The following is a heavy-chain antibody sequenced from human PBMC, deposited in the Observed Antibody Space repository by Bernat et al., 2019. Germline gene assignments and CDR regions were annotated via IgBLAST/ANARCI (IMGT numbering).Heavy chain of an antibody. D-gene: IGHD1-26*01. CDR2: ISSTSSTI. CDR3: ARRMVGATGPAFDI. CDR1: GFTFSSYN. J-gene: IGHJ3*02. V-gene: IGHV3-48*02. Sequence: EVQLVESGGGLVQPGGSLRLSCAASGFTFSSYNMNWVRQAPGKGLEWVSYISSTSSTIYYAHSVKGRFTISRDNAENSLFLQMNSLRDEDTAVYYCARRMVGATGPAFDIWGQGTMVTVSS.